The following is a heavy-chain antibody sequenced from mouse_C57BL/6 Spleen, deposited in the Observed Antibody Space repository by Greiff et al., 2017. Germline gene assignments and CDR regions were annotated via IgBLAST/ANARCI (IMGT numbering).Heavy chain of an antibody. CDR2: ISSGGDYI. J-gene: IGHJ3*01. CDR1: GFTFSSYA. D-gene: IGHD1-1*01. CDR3: TRVEDYYGSSPAWFAY. Sequence: DVKLVESGEGLVKPGGSLKLSCAASGFTFSSYAMSWVRQTPEKRLEWVAYISSGGDYIYYADTVKGRFTISRDNARNTLYLQMSSLKSEDTAMYYCTRVEDYYGSSPAWFAYWGQGTLVTVSA. V-gene: IGHV5-9-1*02.